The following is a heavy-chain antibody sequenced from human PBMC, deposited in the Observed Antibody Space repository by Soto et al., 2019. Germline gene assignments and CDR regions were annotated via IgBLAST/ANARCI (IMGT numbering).Heavy chain of an antibody. CDR1: GFTFDDYT. CDR2: ISWDGGSA. CDR3: AKDSRSYTSSGWFDP. V-gene: IGHV3-43*01. J-gene: IGHJ5*02. D-gene: IGHD6-6*01. Sequence: AVGSLRLSCAASGFTFDDYTIHWVRQAPGKGLEWVSLISWDGGSAYYADSVKGRFTISRDNSKNSLYLQMNSLRTEDTALYYCAKDSRSYTSSGWFDPWGQGTLVTVSS.